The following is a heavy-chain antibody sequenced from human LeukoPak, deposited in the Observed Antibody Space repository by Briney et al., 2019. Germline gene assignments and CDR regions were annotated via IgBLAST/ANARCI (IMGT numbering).Heavy chain of an antibody. CDR2: IYHSGST. CDR1: GYSISSGYY. J-gene: IGHJ6*02. V-gene: IGHV4-38-2*02. Sequence: SETLSLTCTVSGYSISSGYYWGWIRQPPGMGLEWIGSIYHSGSTFYNPSLKSRVSISVDTSKNQFSLKLSSVTAADTAVYYCARHVGYYYGMDVWGQGTTVTVSS. CDR3: ARHVGYYYGMDV. D-gene: IGHD2-15*01.